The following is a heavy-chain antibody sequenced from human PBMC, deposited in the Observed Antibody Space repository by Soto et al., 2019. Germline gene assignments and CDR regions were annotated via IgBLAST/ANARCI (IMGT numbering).Heavy chain of an antibody. J-gene: IGHJ6*02. CDR2: MNPNSGNT. CDR1: GYTSTSDD. CDR3: ASGRFGELLRSYYGMDV. V-gene: IGHV1-8*01. D-gene: IGHD3-10*01. Sequence: QVQLVQSGAEVKNPGAAENVSCKSSGYTSTSDDISWGRQATGQGLEWRGWMNPNSGNTGYAQKFQGRVTMTRNTSISTAYMELSSLRSEDTAVYYCASGRFGELLRSYYGMDVWGQGTTVTVSS.